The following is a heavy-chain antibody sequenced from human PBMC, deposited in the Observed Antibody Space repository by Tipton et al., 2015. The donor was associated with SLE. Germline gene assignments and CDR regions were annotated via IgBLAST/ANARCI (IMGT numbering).Heavy chain of an antibody. D-gene: IGHD3-22*01. V-gene: IGHV3-23*03. CDR1: GFSFSSYV. CDR3: AREEVITTAFDI. Sequence: SLRLSCAASGFSFSSYVMSWVRQAPGKGLEWVSVIYSGGNTYYADSVKGRFTISRDNSKNTLYLQMNSLRAEDTAVYYCAREEVITTAFDIWGQGTMVTVSS. J-gene: IGHJ3*02. CDR2: IYSGGNT.